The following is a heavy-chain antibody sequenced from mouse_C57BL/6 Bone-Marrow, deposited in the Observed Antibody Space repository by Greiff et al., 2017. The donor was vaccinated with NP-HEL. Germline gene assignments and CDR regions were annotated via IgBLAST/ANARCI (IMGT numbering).Heavy chain of an antibody. Sequence: EVQLQQSVAELVRPGASVKLSCTASGFNIKNTYMHWVKQRPEQGLEWIGRIDPANGNTKYAPKFQGKATINADTDSNTAYLQLSSLTSEDTAIYYCARSQWWFYYAMDYWGQGTSVTVSS. CDR3: ARSQWWFYYAMDY. CDR2: IDPANGNT. D-gene: IGHD1-1*02. CDR1: GFNIKNTY. V-gene: IGHV14-3*01. J-gene: IGHJ4*01.